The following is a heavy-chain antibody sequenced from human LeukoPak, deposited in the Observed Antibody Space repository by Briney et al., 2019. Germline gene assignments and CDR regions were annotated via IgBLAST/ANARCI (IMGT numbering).Heavy chain of an antibody. CDR1: GFTFSSYG. CDR2: IRYDGSNK. CDR3: AKDGRRVVPAANPSTDY. Sequence: PGGSLRLSCAASGFTFSSYGMHWVRQAPGKGLECVAFIRYDGSNKYYADSVKGRFTISRDNSKNTLYLQMNSLRAEDTAVCYCAKDGRRVVPAANPSTDYWGQGTLVTVSS. D-gene: IGHD2-2*01. V-gene: IGHV3-30*02. J-gene: IGHJ4*02.